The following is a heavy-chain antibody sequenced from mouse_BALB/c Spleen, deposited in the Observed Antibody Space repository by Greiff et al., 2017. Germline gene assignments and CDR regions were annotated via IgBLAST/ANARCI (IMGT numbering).Heavy chain of an antibody. CDR3: ATYGSQPMDY. V-gene: IGHV5-9-4*01. CDR1: GFTFSSYA. J-gene: IGHJ4*01. CDR2: ISSGGSYT. Sequence: EVHLVESGGGLVKPGGSLKLSCAASGFTFSSYAMSWVRQSPEKRLEWVAEISSGGSYTYYPDTVTGRFTISRDNAKNTLYLEMSSLRSEDTAMYYCATYGSQPMDYWGQGTSVTVSS. D-gene: IGHD1-1*01.